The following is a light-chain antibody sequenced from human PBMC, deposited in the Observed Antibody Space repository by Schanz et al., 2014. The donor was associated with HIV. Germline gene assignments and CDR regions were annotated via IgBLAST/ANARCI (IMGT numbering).Light chain of an antibody. CDR2: DNN. J-gene: IGLJ2*01. CDR3: GTWDSTLSAVV. CDR1: SSNIGNNY. V-gene: IGLV1-51*01. Sequence: QSVLTQPPSVSAAPGQKVTISCSGSSSNIGNNYVSWYQQLPGTAPKLLIYDNNKRPSGIPDRFSGSKFGQSATLAIIGLQAGDEADYYCGTWDSTLSAVVFGGGTKLTVL.